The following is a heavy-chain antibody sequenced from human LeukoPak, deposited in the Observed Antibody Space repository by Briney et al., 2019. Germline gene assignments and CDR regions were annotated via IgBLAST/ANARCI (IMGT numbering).Heavy chain of an antibody. Sequence: GGSLRLSCAASGFTFNTYAMSWVRPAPGKGLEWVLGLGGSGSSTYYAESVKGRFTISRANTKNTLYLQMTSLRAADTAEYYYSKPVDYYFFDYWGQGTLVIVSS. J-gene: IGHJ4*02. CDR3: SKPVDYYFFDY. D-gene: IGHD5-12*01. CDR2: LGGSGSST. V-gene: IGHV3-23*01. CDR1: GFTFNTYA.